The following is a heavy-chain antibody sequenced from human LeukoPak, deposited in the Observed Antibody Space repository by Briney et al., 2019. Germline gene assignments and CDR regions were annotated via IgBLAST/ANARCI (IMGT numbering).Heavy chain of an antibody. Sequence: PSETLSLTCTVSGGSISSYYWSWIRQPPGKGLEWIGYIYYSGSTNYNPSLKSRVAISVDTSKNQFSLKLSAVTAADTAVYYCARDGGDFFDYWGQGTLVTVSS. D-gene: IGHD3-16*01. CDR2: IYYSGST. V-gene: IGHV4-59*01. CDR3: ARDGGDFFDY. CDR1: GGSISSYY. J-gene: IGHJ4*02.